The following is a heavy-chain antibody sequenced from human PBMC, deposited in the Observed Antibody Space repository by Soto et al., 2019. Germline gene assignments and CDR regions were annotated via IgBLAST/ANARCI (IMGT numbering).Heavy chain of an antibody. CDR3: ASLRWFDP. Sequence: QVQLQQWGAGLLKPSETLSLTCAVYGGSFSGYYWSWIRQPPGKGLEWIGEINHSGSTNYNPSLKSRVTISVDTSKNQFSLKLSSVTAADTAVYYCASLRWFDPWGQGTLVTVSS. J-gene: IGHJ5*02. CDR2: INHSGST. CDR1: GGSFSGYY. V-gene: IGHV4-34*01.